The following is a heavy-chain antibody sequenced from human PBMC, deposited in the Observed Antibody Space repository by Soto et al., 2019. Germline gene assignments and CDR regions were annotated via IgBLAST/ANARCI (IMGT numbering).Heavy chain of an antibody. CDR1: GFTFSGSA. D-gene: IGHD6-13*01. V-gene: IGHV3-73*01. CDR3: TKDFSHARDCIAAAASGSYYYGMDV. CDR2: IRSKANSYAT. J-gene: IGHJ6*02. Sequence: LRLSCAASGFTFSGSAMHWVRQASGRGMEWVGRIRSKANSYATAYAASVKGRFTISRDDSKNTAYLQMNSLKTEDTAVYYCTKDFSHARDCIAAAASGSYYYGMDVWGQGTTVTVSS.